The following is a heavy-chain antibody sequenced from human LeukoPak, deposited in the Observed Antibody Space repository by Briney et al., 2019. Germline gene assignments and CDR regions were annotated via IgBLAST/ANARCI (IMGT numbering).Heavy chain of an antibody. D-gene: IGHD2-8*02. CDR3: ARELEVSSVNLGLDP. CDR2: INPNSGGT. J-gene: IGHJ5*02. V-gene: IGHV1-2*02. Sequence: GASVKVSCKASGYTFTGYYMHWVRQAPGKGLEWMGWINPNSGGTDYAQNFQGRVTLTRDTSLSTAYMELSRLGSDDTDAYFCARELEVSSVNLGLDPWGQGTLVTVSS. CDR1: GYTFTGYY.